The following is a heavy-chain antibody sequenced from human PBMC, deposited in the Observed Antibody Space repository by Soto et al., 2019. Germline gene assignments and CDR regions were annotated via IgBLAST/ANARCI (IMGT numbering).Heavy chain of an antibody. D-gene: IGHD5-18*01. CDR1: GGSISSGGYY. Sequence: PSETLSLTCTVSGGSISSGGYYWSWIRQHPGKGLEWLGYIYYSGSTYYNPSLKSRVTISVDTSKNQFSLKLSSVTAADTAVYYCARDSGIYSYGYNPYYYHGMDVWGQGTTVTVSS. CDR2: IYYSGST. CDR3: ARDSGIYSYGYNPYYYHGMDV. V-gene: IGHV4-31*03. J-gene: IGHJ6*02.